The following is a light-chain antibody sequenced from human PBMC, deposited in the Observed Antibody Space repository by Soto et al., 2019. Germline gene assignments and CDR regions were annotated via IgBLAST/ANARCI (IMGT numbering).Light chain of an antibody. Sequence: QSVLTQPPSVSAAPGQKVTISCSGSSSNIGGNSVSWYRQLPGTAPKLLIYDDNKRPSGIPDRFSGSKSGTSATLGITGFQTGEEADYYCGSWDSSMSAYVFGAGTKVNV. V-gene: IGLV1-51*01. CDR3: GSWDSSMSAYV. CDR1: SSNIGGNS. CDR2: DDN. J-gene: IGLJ1*01.